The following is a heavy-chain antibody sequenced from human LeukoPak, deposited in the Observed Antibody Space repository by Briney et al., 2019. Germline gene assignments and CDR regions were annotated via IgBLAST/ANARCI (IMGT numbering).Heavy chain of an antibody. CDR3: ARSKITIFGVVTSDAFDI. D-gene: IGHD3-3*01. Sequence: GASVKVSCKASGGTFSSYAISWVRQAPGQGLEWMGGIIPIFGTANYAQKFQGRVTITADESTSTAYMELSSLRSEDTAVYYCARSKITIFGVVTSDAFDIWGQGTMVTVSS. V-gene: IGHV1-69*13. CDR2: IIPIFGTA. CDR1: GGTFSSYA. J-gene: IGHJ3*02.